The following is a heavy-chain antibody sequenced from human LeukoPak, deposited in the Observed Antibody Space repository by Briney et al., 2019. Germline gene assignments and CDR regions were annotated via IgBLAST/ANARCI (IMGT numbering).Heavy chain of an antibody. D-gene: IGHD7-27*01. CDR3: ASNWGPYYYYYYMDV. V-gene: IGHV4-4*09. Sequence: SETLSLTCTVSGGPISSYYWSWIRQPPGKGLEWIGYIYTSGSTNYNPSLKSRVTISVDTSKNQFSLKLSSVTAADTAVYYCASNWGPYYYYYYMDVWGKGTTVTVSS. CDR1: GGPISSYY. J-gene: IGHJ6*03. CDR2: IYTSGST.